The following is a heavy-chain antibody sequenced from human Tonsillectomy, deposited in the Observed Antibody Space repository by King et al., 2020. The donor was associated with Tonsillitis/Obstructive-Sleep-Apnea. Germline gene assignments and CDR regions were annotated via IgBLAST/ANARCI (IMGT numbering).Heavy chain of an antibody. V-gene: IGHV1-2*02. CDR2: INPNSGGT. CDR1: GYPFTGYY. D-gene: IGHD2-15*01. J-gene: IGHJ6*04. Sequence: VQLVESGAEVKKPGASVKVSCKASGYPFTGYYMHWVRQAPGQGLEWMGWINPNSGGTDYAQTFQGRVTMTRDTSISTAYMELSRLRSDDTAVYYCARDRPEGTTPNYYGMDVWGKGATVTVSS. CDR3: ARDRPEGTTPNYYGMDV.